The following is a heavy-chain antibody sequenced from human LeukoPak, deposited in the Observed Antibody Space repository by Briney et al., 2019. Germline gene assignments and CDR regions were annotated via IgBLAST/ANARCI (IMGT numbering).Heavy chain of an antibody. Sequence: PEGSLRLSCATSGFTFSGYAMNWVRQAPGKGLEWVSRISDSGGTIHHADSVQGRFTMSRDNSKNTLYLQMNSLRAEDTAVYYCAKSREGYYFDYWGQGTLVTVSS. CDR1: GFTFSGYA. D-gene: IGHD5-24*01. CDR3: AKSREGYYFDY. J-gene: IGHJ4*02. CDR2: ISDSGGTI. V-gene: IGHV3-23*01.